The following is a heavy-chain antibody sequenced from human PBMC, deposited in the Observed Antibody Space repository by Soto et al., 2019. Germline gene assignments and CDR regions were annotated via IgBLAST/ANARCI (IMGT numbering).Heavy chain of an antibody. D-gene: IGHD5-12*01. CDR1: GYTFSSYT. J-gene: IGHJ2*01. Sequence: SVKVSCKASGYTFSSYTISWVRQAPGQGPEWMGGIIPIFGTANYAQKFQGRVTITADESTSTAYMELSSLRSEDTAVYYCARGNHRWLQLWYFDLWGRGTLVTASS. CDR2: IIPIFGTA. V-gene: IGHV1-69*13. CDR3: ARGNHRWLQLWYFDL.